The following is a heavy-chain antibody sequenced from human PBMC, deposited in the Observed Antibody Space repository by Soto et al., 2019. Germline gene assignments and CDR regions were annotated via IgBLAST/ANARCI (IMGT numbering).Heavy chain of an antibody. V-gene: IGHV3-7*01. CDR3: AVDCGSPSCFKSRSDH. CDR2: RNQDGSER. D-gene: IGHD2-2*01. CDR1: GFIFCRNG. Sequence: EGTMRLSCALSGFIFCRNGMNCARQASGYGLEWVANRNQDGSERYYVDSVKGRFTSSRDNAKNSLYRQMNSLRAQDTAMYYCAVDCGSPSCFKSRSDHWGLATRVPV. J-gene: IGHJ6*02.